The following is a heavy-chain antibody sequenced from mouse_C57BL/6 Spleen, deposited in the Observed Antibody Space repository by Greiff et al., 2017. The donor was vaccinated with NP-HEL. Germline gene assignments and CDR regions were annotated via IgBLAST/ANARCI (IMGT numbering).Heavy chain of an antibody. CDR1: GFTFSSYG. D-gene: IGHD1-1*01. CDR3: ARQTDGSSYEAGFAY. J-gene: IGHJ3*01. Sequence: EVKLQESGGDLVKPGGSLKLSCAASGFTFSSYGMSWVRQTPDKRLEWVATISSGGSYTYYPDSVKGRFTISRDNAKNTLYLQMSSLKSEDTAMYYCARQTDGSSYEAGFAYWGQGTLVTVAA. CDR2: ISSGGSYT. V-gene: IGHV5-6*01.